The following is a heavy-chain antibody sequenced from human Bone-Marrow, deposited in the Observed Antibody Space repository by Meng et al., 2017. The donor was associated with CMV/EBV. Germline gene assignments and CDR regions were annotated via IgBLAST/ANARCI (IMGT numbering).Heavy chain of an antibody. D-gene: IGHD3-16*01. CDR1: GFTFSNAW. Sequence: GESLKISCAASGFTFSNAWMSWVRQAPGKGLEWVGRIKSKTDGGTTDYAAPVKGRFTISRDDSKSTLYLQMNSLKTEDTAVYYCTTNVSPFDYWGQGTLVTVSS. V-gene: IGHV3-15*01. J-gene: IGHJ4*02. CDR2: IKSKTDGGTT. CDR3: TTNVSPFDY.